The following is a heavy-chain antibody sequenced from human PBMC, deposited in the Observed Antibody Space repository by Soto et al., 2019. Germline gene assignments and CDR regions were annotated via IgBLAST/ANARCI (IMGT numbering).Heavy chain of an antibody. CDR2: ISYSGST. Sequence: QVQLQESGPGLVKPSETLSLTCTVSGGSISSYYWSWIRQPPGKGLEWIGFISYSGSTNYNPSLQRRVTXXLXTXXNQFSLRLSSVTAADTAVYYCARHGDTSGYRHFDYWGQGTLVTVSS. CDR1: GGSISSYY. V-gene: IGHV4-59*08. J-gene: IGHJ4*02. D-gene: IGHD3-22*01. CDR3: ARHGDTSGYRHFDY.